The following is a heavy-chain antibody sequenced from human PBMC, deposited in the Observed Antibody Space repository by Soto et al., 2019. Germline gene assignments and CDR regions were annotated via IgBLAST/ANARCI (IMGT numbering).Heavy chain of an antibody. Sequence: EVQLVESGGGLVQPGGSLRISCAVSGFSIASYWMSWVRQAPGKGLEWVATTKEDGREIYYVDSVRGRFTISRDNAENSLYLQMNSLSAEDTAVYFCARDVGFDYVNWGQGTLVTVSS. D-gene: IGHD3-16*01. CDR2: TKEDGREI. J-gene: IGHJ4*02. CDR1: GFSIASYW. V-gene: IGHV3-7*01. CDR3: ARDVGFDYVN.